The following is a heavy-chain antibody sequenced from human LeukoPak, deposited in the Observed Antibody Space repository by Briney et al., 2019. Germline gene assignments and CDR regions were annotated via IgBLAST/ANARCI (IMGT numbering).Heavy chain of an antibody. Sequence: SDTLSLTCAVSGYSISSNNWWAWIRQPPGKGLEWIGYIYYSGNTYYNPYNPSLTSRVTISVDTSKNQFSLKLNSVTAADTAVYYCARHHNGGTHYFDYWGQGTLVTVSS. D-gene: IGHD4-23*01. J-gene: IGHJ4*02. CDR2: IYYSGNT. CDR1: GYSISSNNW. CDR3: ARHHNGGTHYFDY. V-gene: IGHV4-28*01.